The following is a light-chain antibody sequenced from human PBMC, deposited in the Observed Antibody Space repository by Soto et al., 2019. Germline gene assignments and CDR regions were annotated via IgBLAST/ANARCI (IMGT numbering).Light chain of an antibody. CDR2: DAS. CDR1: QDISNY. V-gene: IGKV1-5*01. Sequence: DIQMTQSPSSLSASVGDRVTITCQASQDISNYLNWYQQKPGKAPKLLIYDASSLESGVPSRFSGSGSGTEFTLTISSLQPDDFATYYCQQYNSYPTFGQGTKVDI. CDR3: QQYNSYPT. J-gene: IGKJ1*01.